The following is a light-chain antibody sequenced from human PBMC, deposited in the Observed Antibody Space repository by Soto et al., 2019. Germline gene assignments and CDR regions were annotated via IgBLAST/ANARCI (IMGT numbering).Light chain of an antibody. Sequence: QSVLTQPRSVSGCPGHPVTISGTGTSSDVVGYNYVSWYQQHPGKAPKLMIYDVGKRPSGVPDRFSGSKSDNTASLTISGLQAEAEADYYCCSYAGSDTRVFGTGTKVTVL. CDR1: SSDVVGYNY. J-gene: IGLJ1*01. V-gene: IGLV2-11*01. CDR2: DVG. CDR3: CSYAGSDTRV.